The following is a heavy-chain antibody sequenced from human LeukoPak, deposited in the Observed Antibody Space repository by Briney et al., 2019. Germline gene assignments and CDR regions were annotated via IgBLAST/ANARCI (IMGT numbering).Heavy chain of an antibody. CDR3: GRDGPGYSFDH. J-gene: IGHJ4*02. V-gene: IGHV3-48*03. CDR2: ISTGGSTI. Sequence: PGGSLRLSCAASGFTFSSSEMHWVRQAPGKGLEWVSCISTGGSTIYNADSVKGRFTVSRDNARNSLYLQMKSLRDEDTAVYYCGRDGPGYSFDHWGQGTLVTVSS. CDR1: GFTFSSSE. D-gene: IGHD5-18*01.